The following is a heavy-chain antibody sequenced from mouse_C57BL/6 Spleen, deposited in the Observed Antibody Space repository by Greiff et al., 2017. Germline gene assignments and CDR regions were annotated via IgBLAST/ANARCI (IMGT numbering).Heavy chain of an antibody. V-gene: IGHV1-69*01. J-gene: IGHJ2*01. CDR3: ERSNYSNSYFDY. CDR1: GYTFTSYW. Sequence: VQLQQPGAELVMPGASVKLSCKASGYTFTSYWMHWVKQRPGQGLEWIGEIDPSDSYTNYNQKFKGKSTLTVDKSSSSAYMQLSSLTSEDSAVYYYERSNYSNSYFDYWGQGTTLTVSS. CDR2: IDPSDSYT. D-gene: IGHD2-5*01.